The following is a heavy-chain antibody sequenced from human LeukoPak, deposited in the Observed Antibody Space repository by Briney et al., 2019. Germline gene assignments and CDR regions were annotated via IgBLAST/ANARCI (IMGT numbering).Heavy chain of an antibody. CDR2: IKPDGSEK. J-gene: IGHJ4*02. CDR1: GFTFSSFW. D-gene: IGHD2-21*01. Sequence: GGSLRLSCAASGFTFSSFWMNWVRQAPGKRPEWVANIKPDGSEKYYVDSVKGRFTISRDNAQNSVYLQMHSLRAEDTAVYYCSGRYCSGDYCPVYWGQGTLVTVSS. V-gene: IGHV3-7*01. CDR3: SGRYCSGDYCPVY.